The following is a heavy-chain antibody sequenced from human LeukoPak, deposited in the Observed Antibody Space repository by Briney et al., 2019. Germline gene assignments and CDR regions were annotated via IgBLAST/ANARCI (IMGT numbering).Heavy chain of an antibody. J-gene: IGHJ4*02. V-gene: IGHV3-7*01. CDR1: GFTFNKSW. CDR3: ARDPLWGSSSSRGY. Sequence: GGSLRLSCAASGFTFNKSWMSWVRQAPGKGPEWVANIKEDGTQKYYVDSVKGRFTISRDNAKNSLYLQMNSLRAEDTAVYYRARDPLWGSSSSRGYWGQGTLVTVSS. D-gene: IGHD6-13*01. CDR2: IKEDGTQK.